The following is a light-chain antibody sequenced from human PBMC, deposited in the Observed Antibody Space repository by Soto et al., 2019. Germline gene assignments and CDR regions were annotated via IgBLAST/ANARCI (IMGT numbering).Light chain of an antibody. CDR3: ASWDDSLDVVV. J-gene: IGLJ2*01. CDR2: RNT. CDR1: TSNIGSDT. Sequence: QAVVTQPPSASGTPGQRVTISCSGSTSNIGSDTVNWYQQLPGTAPKLLIYRNTQRPSGVPDRFSGSKSGASASLAISGLQSEDEADYYCASWDDSLDVVVFGGGTQLTVL. V-gene: IGLV1-44*01.